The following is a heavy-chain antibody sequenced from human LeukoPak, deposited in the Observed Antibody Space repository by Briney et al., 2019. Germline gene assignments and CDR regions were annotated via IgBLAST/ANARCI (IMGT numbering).Heavy chain of an antibody. V-gene: IGHV3-48*02. Sequence: GGSLRLSCAASGFTFSSYSMNWVRQAPGKGLEWVSYISSSSSTIYYADSVKGRFTISRDNAKNSLYLQMNSLRDEDTAVYYCARGGSSWYRGENWFDPWGQGTLVTASS. D-gene: IGHD6-13*01. J-gene: IGHJ5*02. CDR1: GFTFSSYS. CDR2: ISSSSSTI. CDR3: ARGGSSWYRGENWFDP.